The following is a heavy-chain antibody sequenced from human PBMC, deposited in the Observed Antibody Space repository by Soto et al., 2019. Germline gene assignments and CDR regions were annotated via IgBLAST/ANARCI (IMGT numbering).Heavy chain of an antibody. D-gene: IGHD3-3*01. CDR1: GFTFSSYG. CDR3: AREKYLLAEGLAPLYYFDY. V-gene: IGHV3-33*01. J-gene: IGHJ4*02. Sequence: QVQLVESGGGVVQPGRSLRLSCAASGFTFSSYGMHWVRQAPGKGLEWVAVIWYVGSNKYYADSVKGRFTISRDNSKNTLYLQMNILRAEDTAMYYCAREKYLLAEGLAPLYYFDYWGQGTLVTVSS. CDR2: IWYVGSNK.